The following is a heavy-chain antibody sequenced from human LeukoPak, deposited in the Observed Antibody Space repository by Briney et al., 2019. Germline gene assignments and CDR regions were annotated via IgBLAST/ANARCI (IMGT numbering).Heavy chain of an antibody. J-gene: IGHJ4*02. CDR2: LSKSGNT. CDR3: ARLPVQCSGGSCHFDY. D-gene: IGHD2-15*01. V-gene: IGHV4-59*08. Sequence: SETLSLTCTVSGGSISSYYWSWIRLPPGKGLEWIGYLSKSGNTNYSPSLKSRVTIFGDTSKNQFFLRLSSVTAADTAVYYCARLPVQCSGGSCHFDYWGQGTLVTVSS. CDR1: GGSISSYY.